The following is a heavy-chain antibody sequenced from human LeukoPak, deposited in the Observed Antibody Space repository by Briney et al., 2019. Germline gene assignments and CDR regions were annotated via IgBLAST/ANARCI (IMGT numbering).Heavy chain of an antibody. J-gene: IGHJ1*01. V-gene: IGHV3-7*01. Sequence: GGSLRLSCAASGFTFSSYAMSWVRQAPGKGLEWVAHINPDGRGTYYVDSVKGRFTISRDNAQNSMYLQMNSLRVEDTAVYYCTSWGDTTAEYFQRWGQGTLVTVSS. CDR3: TSWGDTTAEYFQR. CDR2: INPDGRGT. D-gene: IGHD2-21*02. CDR1: GFTFSSYA.